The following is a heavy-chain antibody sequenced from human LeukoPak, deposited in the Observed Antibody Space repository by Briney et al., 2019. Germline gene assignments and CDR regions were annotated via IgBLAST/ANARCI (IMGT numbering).Heavy chain of an antibody. J-gene: IGHJ5*02. D-gene: IGHD3-10*01. CDR2: IIPIFGTA. CDR1: GGTFSSYA. CDR3: ATGPYYGSGRGWFDP. Sequence: SVKVSCKASGGTFSSYAISWVRQAPGQGLEWMGGIIPIFGTANYAQKFQGRVTMTEDTSTDTAYMELSSLRSEDTAVYYCATGPYYGSGRGWFDPWGQGTLVTVSS. V-gene: IGHV1-69*06.